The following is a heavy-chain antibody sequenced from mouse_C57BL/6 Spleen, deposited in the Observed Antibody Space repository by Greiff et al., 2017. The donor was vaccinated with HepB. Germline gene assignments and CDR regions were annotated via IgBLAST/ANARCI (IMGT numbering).Heavy chain of an antibody. V-gene: IGHV1-72*01. D-gene: IGHD1-1*01. CDR2: IDPNSGGT. Sequence: QVQLQQSGAELVKPGASVKLSCKASGYTFTSYWMHWVKQRPGRGLEWIGRIDPNSGGTKYNEKFKSKATLTVDKPSSTAYMQLSSLTSEDSAVYYCARNYGSSYEGDYFDYWGQGTTLTVSS. CDR3: ARNYGSSYEGDYFDY. J-gene: IGHJ2*01. CDR1: GYTFTSYW.